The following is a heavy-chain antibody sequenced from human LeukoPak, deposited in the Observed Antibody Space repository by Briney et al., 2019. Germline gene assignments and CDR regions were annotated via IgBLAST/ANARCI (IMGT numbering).Heavy chain of an antibody. CDR1: GFAFSSYW. J-gene: IGHJ4*02. Sequence: PGGSLRLSCAASGFAFSSYWTHWVRPPLGKGLVWVSHINPDARTTTYADSVKGRFTISRDNAQNTLYLQMNSLRAEDTAVYYCARATALQDYWGQGTLVTVSS. CDR2: INPDARTT. CDR3: ARATALQDY. V-gene: IGHV3-74*01. D-gene: IGHD2-2*02.